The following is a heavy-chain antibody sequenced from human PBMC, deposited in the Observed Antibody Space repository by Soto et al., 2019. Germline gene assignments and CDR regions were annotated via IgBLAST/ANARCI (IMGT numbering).Heavy chain of an antibody. CDR3: ARHGPSGSYQGGFDY. CDR1: GGSISSSSYY. D-gene: IGHD1-26*01. V-gene: IGHV4-39*01. Sequence: QLQLQESGPGLVKPSETLSLTCTVSGGSISSSSYYWGWIRQPPGKGLEWIGSSYYSGSTYYNPSLKSRFTISVDTSKNQFSLKLSSVTAADTAVYYCARHGPSGSYQGGFDYWGQGTLVTVSS. J-gene: IGHJ4*02. CDR2: SYYSGST.